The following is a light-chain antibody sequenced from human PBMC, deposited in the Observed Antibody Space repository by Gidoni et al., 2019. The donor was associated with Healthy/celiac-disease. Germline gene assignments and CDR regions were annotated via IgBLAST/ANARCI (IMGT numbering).Light chain of an antibody. V-gene: IGKV1-39*01. CDR1: QSISSY. J-gene: IGKJ1*01. CDR2: AAS. Sequence: MTQSPSSLSASVGDRVTITCRASQSISSYLNWYQQKPGKAPKLLIYAASSLQSGVPSRFSGSGSGTDFTLTISSLQPEDFATYYCQQSYSTFRTFGQGIKVEIK. CDR3: QQSYSTFRT.